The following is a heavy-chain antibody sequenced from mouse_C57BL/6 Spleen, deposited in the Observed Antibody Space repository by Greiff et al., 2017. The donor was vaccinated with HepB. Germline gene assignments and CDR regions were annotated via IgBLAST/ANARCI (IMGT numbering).Heavy chain of an antibody. CDR2: IDPENGDT. CDR3: TSNYYGSSSDV. CDR1: GFNIKDDY. Sequence: EVKLQESGAELVRPGASVKLSCTASGFNIKDDYMHWVKQRPEQGLEWIGWIDPENGDTEYASKFQGKATITADTSSNTAYLQLSSLTSEDTAVYYRTSNYYGSSSDVWGTGTTVTVSS. J-gene: IGHJ1*03. V-gene: IGHV14-4*01. D-gene: IGHD1-1*01.